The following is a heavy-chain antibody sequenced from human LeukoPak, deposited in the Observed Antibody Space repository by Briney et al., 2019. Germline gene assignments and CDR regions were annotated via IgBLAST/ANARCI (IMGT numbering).Heavy chain of an antibody. CDR1: GFTFSSYS. Sequence: GGSLRLSCAASGFTFSSYSMNWVRQAPGKGLEWVSSISSSSSYIYYADSVKGRFTISRDNAKNSLYLQMNSLRAEDTAVYYCARGDYDYVWGSYRLLDYWGQGTLVTVSS. CDR3: ARGDYDYVWGSYRLLDY. CDR2: ISSSSSYI. D-gene: IGHD3-16*02. J-gene: IGHJ4*02. V-gene: IGHV3-21*01.